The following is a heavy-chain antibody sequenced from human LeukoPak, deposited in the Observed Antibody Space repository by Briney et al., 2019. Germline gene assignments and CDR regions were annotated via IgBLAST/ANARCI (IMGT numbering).Heavy chain of an antibody. J-gene: IGHJ6*02. CDR1: GYTFTSYA. D-gene: IGHD3-3*01. CDR2: INTNTGNP. Sequence: ASVKVSCKASGYTFTSYAMNWVRQAPGQGLEWMGWINTNTGNPTYAQGFTGRFVFSLDTSVSTAYLQISSLKAEDTAVYYCARVGSDYYDFWSGSPASMDVWGQGTTVTVSS. CDR3: ARVGSDYYDFWSGSPASMDV. V-gene: IGHV7-4-1*02.